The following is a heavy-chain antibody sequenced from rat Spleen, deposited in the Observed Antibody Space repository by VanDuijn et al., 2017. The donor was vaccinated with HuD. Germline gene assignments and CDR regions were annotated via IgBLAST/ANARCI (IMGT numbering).Heavy chain of an antibody. CDR2: ISYSGST. CDR1: GDSISSNF. CDR3: ARSLDTYGWFAY. J-gene: IGHJ3*01. D-gene: IGHD2-1*01. Sequence: EVQLQESGPGLVKPSQSLSLTCSVTGDSISSNFWGWIRKFPGNKMEWMGYISYSGSTSYNPSLKSRISITRDTSKNQFFLHLNSVTAEDTATYYCARSLDTYGWFAYWGQGTLVTVSS. V-gene: IGHV3-1*01.